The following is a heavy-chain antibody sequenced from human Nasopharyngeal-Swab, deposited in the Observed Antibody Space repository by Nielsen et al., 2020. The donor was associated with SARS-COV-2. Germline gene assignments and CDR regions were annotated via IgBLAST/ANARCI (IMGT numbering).Heavy chain of an antibody. CDR3: ARSTYYDIWSGYYAGDYMDV. CDR2: IYYSGST. D-gene: IGHD3-3*01. CDR1: GGSISSSSYY. V-gene: IGHV4-39*01. Sequence: SETLSLTCTVSGGSISSSSYYWGWIRQPPGKGLEWIGSIYYSGSTYYRPSLKSRVTISVDTSKNQFSLKLRSVTAADTAVYYCARSTYYDIWSGYYAGDYMDVWGKGTTVTVSS. J-gene: IGHJ6*03.